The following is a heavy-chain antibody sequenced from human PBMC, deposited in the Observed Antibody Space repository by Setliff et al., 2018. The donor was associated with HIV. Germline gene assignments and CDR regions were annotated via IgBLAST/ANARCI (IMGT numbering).Heavy chain of an antibody. D-gene: IGHD5-12*01. CDR2: IDHSGGP. Sequence: SETLSLTCSVSGASSTASVNDFFWSWIRQSPGKGLEWIGEIDHSGGPNYKSSLKSRVTITIDTSKNQFSLKVTSVTAADTAIYYCARGPVSGYDRGWVDSWGQGTQVTVSS. J-gene: IGHJ4*02. CDR3: ARGPVSGYDRGWVDS. CDR1: GASSTASVNDFF. V-gene: IGHV4-34*01.